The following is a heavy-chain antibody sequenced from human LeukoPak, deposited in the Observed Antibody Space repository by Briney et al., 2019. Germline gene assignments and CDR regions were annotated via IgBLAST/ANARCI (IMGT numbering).Heavy chain of an antibody. D-gene: IGHD5-18*01. V-gene: IGHV3-23*01. CDR1: GFTFSSYS. CDR3: AKNRYTYGFGLDY. Sequence: QPGGSLRLSCAASGFTFSSYSMNWVRQAPGKGLEWVSAISATGGTTYYADSVKGRFTISRDNSKNTLYLRMRSLRAEDSAVYYCAKNRYTYGFGLDYWGQGTPLTVSS. CDR2: ISATGGTT. J-gene: IGHJ4*02.